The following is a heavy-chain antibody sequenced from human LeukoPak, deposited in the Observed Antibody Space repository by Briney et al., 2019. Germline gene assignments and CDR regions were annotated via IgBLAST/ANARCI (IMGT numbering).Heavy chain of an antibody. CDR2: INHSGST. J-gene: IGHJ4*02. Sequence: SETLSLTCAVYGGCFSGYYWSWIRQPPGKGLEWIGEINHSGSTNCNPSLKSRVTISVDTSKNQFSLKLSSVTAADTAVYYCASGSCSGGSCYQQFWGQGTLVTVSS. V-gene: IGHV4-34*01. CDR3: ASGSCSGGSCYQQF. D-gene: IGHD2-15*01. CDR1: GGCFSGYY.